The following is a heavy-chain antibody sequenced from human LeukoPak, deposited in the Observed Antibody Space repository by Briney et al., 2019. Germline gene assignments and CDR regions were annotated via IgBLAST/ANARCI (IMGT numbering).Heavy chain of an antibody. CDR2: ISFDGSQK. D-gene: IGHD3-10*01. CDR3: SKDLTSDFGGDLDP. Sequence: PGGSLRPSCAASGFTFSNYGMHWVRQAPGKGLEWVALISFDGSQKYYADSVKGRFTISRDNSKSTVYLQMNSLRVEDAAVYYCSKDLTSDFGGDLDPWGQGTLVTVSS. V-gene: IGHV3-30*02. J-gene: IGHJ5*02. CDR1: GFTFSNYG.